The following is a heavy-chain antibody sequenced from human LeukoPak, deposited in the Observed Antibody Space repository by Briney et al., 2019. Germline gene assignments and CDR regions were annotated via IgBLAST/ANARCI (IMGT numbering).Heavy chain of an antibody. CDR3: ARDLDTAMATPGRDY. V-gene: IGHV3-66*01. CDR1: GFTFSSYW. D-gene: IGHD5-18*01. Sequence: GGSLRLSCAASGFTFSSYWMSWVRQAPGKELEWVSVIYSGGSTYYADSVKGRFTISRDNSKNTLYLQMNSLRAEDTAVYYCARDLDTAMATPGRDYWGQGTLVTVSS. J-gene: IGHJ4*02. CDR2: IYSGGST.